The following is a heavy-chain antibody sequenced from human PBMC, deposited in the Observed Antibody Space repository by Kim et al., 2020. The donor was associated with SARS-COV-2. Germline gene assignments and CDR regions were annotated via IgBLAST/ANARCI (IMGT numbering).Heavy chain of an antibody. D-gene: IGHD5-12*01. CDR2: IYYSGST. CDR1: GGSISSYY. V-gene: IGHV4-59*08. CDR3: ARFTQAWPFDP. J-gene: IGHJ5*02. Sequence: SETLSLTCTVSGGSISSYYWSWIRQPPGKGLEWIGYIYYSGSTNYNPSLKSRVTISVDTSKNQFSLKLSSVTAADTAVYYCARFTQAWPFDPWGQGTLVTVSS.